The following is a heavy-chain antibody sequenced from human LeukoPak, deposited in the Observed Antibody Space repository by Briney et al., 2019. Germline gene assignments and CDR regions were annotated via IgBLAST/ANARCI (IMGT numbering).Heavy chain of an antibody. CDR1: GFTFSSYG. D-gene: IGHD2-2*01. CDR2: IWYDGSIP. CDR3: AREGVSCSSTTCFFDY. V-gene: IGHV3-33*01. J-gene: IGHJ4*02. Sequence: PGRSLRLSCAASGFTFSSYGMHWVRQAPGKGLEEVAVIWYDGSIPYYADSMKGRFTISRDNSKNTLYLQMSSLRAEDTAVYYGAREGVSCSSTTCFFDYWGQGTLVTVSS.